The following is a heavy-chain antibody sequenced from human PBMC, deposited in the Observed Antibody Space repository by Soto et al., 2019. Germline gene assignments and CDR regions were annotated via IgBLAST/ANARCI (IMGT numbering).Heavy chain of an antibody. D-gene: IGHD6-19*01. J-gene: IGHJ4*02. Sequence: EVQLVQSGAEVKKPGESLKISCQGSGYSFTNYWIAWVRQMPGKGLEWLGIIYPGDSDTRYSPSFQGQVTISADKSVNTAYLQWSSLKASDTAMFYCATSLISRGWSKGFDKWGQGTLVTVSS. CDR3: ATSLISRGWSKGFDK. CDR2: IYPGDSDT. V-gene: IGHV5-51*01. CDR1: GYSFTNYW.